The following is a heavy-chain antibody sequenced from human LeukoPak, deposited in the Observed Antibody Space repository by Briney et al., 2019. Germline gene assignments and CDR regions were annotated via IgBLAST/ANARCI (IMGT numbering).Heavy chain of an antibody. CDR2: IYYSGST. Sequence: SETLSLTCTVSGGSISSYYWSWIRQPPGKGPEWIGYIYYSGSTNYNPSLKSRVTISVDTSKNQFSLKLSSVTAADTAVYYCARVQAGYSYGYDYWGQGTLVTVSS. J-gene: IGHJ4*01. CDR3: ARVQAGYSYGYDY. V-gene: IGHV4-59*01. CDR1: GGSISSYY. D-gene: IGHD5-18*01.